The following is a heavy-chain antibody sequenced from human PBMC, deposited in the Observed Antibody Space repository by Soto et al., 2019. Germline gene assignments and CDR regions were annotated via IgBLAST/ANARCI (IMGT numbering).Heavy chain of an antibody. CDR2: INAGNGNT. V-gene: IGHV1-3*01. CDR3: ARSPTGPFFYAMDV. D-gene: IGHD4-17*01. Sequence: GASVKVSCKASGYTLSTYAMHWVRQAPGQRLEWLGWINAGNGNTKYSQKFQGRVTITRDTSANTAYMELSSLRSEDTALYSCARSPTGPFFYAMDVWGQGTTVTVSS. CDR1: GYTLSTYA. J-gene: IGHJ6*02.